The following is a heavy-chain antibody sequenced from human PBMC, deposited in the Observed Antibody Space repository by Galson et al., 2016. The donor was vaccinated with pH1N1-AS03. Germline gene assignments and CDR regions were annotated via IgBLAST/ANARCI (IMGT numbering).Heavy chain of an antibody. Sequence: SLRLSCAASGFNFDKYTMTWVRQAPGKGLEWISSISSSSASTYYADSLKGRFTVSRDSAKNSLYLQMDSLSAEDTAVYYCAKVGGVFDWNDYNYMDVWGTGTTVTVAS. CDR1: GFNFDKYT. CDR3: AKVGGVFDWNDYNYMDV. D-gene: IGHD1-1*01. V-gene: IGHV3-21*01. J-gene: IGHJ6*03. CDR2: ISSSSAST.